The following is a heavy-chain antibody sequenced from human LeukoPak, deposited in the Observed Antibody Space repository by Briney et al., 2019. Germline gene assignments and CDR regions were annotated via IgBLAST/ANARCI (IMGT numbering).Heavy chain of an antibody. V-gene: IGHV5-51*01. CDR3: ARTYGDKALDY. J-gene: IGHJ4*02. CDR1: GYSFTSYW. Sequence: GESLKISCKGSGYSFTSYWIGWVRQMPGKGLEWMGIIYPHDSDTRYSPAFQGQVTISADKSISTAYLQWSSLKASDTAIYYCARTYGDKALDYWGQRTLVTVSS. D-gene: IGHD4-17*01. CDR2: IYPHDSDT.